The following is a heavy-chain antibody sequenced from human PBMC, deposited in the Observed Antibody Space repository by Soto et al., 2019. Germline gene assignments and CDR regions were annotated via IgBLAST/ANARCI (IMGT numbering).Heavy chain of an antibody. V-gene: IGHV4-59*01. Sequence: SETLSLTCTVSGGSISSYYWSWIRQPPGKGLEWIGYIYYSGSTNYNPSLKSRVNISVDTSKNQFSLKLSSVTAADTAVYYCARYSQAAYYYDSSGYYFFDYWGQGTLVTVSS. J-gene: IGHJ4*02. CDR3: ARYSQAAYYYDSSGYYFFDY. CDR1: GGSISSYY. D-gene: IGHD3-22*01. CDR2: IYYSGST.